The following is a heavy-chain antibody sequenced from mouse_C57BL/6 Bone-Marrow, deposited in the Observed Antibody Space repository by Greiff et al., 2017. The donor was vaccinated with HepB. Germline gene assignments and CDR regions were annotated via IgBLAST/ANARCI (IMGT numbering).Heavy chain of an antibody. CDR3: ARGSYDYDWFAY. CDR1: GYTFTSYW. CDR2: IHPNSGST. J-gene: IGHJ3*01. Sequence: QVQLQQPGAELVKPGASVKLSCKASGYTFTSYWMHWVKQRPGQGLEWIGMIHPNSGSTNYNEKFKGKATLTADKSSSTAYMELRSLTSEDSAVYFCARGSYDYDWFAYWGQGTLVTVSA. D-gene: IGHD2-4*01. V-gene: IGHV1-64*01.